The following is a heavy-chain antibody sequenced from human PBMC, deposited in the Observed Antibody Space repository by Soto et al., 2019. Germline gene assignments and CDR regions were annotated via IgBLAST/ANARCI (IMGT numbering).Heavy chain of an antibody. V-gene: IGHV3-11*01. CDR1: GFTFSDYY. J-gene: IGHJ6*03. CDR3: ARDRLVQNYYCYYMDV. D-gene: IGHD2-15*01. CDR2: ISSSGSTI. Sequence: QVQLVESGGVLVKPGWSLRLSCAASGFTFSDYYMSWIRQAPGKGLEWVSHISSSGSTIYYAESVQGQVTISRDNAKNSLYLQMNSLRAEDTAVYYCARDRLVQNYYCYYMDVWGKGTTVTVSS.